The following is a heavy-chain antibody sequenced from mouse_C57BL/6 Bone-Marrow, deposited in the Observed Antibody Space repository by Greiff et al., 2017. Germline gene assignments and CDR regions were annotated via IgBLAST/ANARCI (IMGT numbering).Heavy chain of an antibody. D-gene: IGHD4-1*01. Sequence: VKLMESGAELARPGASVKLSCKASGYTFTSYGISWVKQRTGQGLEWIGEIYPRSGNTYYNEKFKGKATLTADKSSSTAYMELRSLTSEDSAVYFCARWKSWDRFAYWGQGTLVTVSA. V-gene: IGHV1-81*01. CDR3: ARWKSWDRFAY. CDR1: GYTFTSYG. CDR2: IYPRSGNT. J-gene: IGHJ3*01.